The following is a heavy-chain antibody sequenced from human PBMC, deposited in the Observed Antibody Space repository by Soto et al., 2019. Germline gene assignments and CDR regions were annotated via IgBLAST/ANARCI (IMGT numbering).Heavy chain of an antibody. D-gene: IGHD6-19*01. Sequence: PGGSLRLSCAASGFTFSSYAMSWVRQAPGKGLEWVSAISGSGGSTYYADSVKGRFTISRDNSKNTLYLQMNSLRAEDTAVYYCAKDWTEWLAPWGWFDPWGQGTLVTVSS. V-gene: IGHV3-23*01. CDR2: ISGSGGST. CDR1: GFTFSSYA. CDR3: AKDWTEWLAPWGWFDP. J-gene: IGHJ5*02.